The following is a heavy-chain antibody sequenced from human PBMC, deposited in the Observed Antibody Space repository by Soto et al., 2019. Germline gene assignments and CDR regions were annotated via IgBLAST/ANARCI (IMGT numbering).Heavy chain of an antibody. J-gene: IGHJ4*02. CDR3: ARGLTSGDY. V-gene: IGHV1-46*01. Sequence: QVQLVQSGAEVKNPGASVKVSCKASGYTFTSFYIHWVRQALGQGLEWMSIINPNGGSTNYAQNLQGRVTLSRDTSTNTVYMELSSLRSEDTAVYYCARGLTSGDYWGQGTLVTVSS. CDR2: INPNGGST. CDR1: GYTFTSFY.